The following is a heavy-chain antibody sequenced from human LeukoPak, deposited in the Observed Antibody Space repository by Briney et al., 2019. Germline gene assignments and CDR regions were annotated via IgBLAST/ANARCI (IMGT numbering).Heavy chain of an antibody. Sequence: GASVKVSCKASGYTFTSYGISWVRQAPGQGLEWMGWISAYNGNTNYAQKLQGRVTMTTDTSTSTAYMELRSLRSDDTAVYYCARDPTYYDFWSGPTHYYYYYMDVWGKGTTVTVSS. CDR2: ISAYNGNT. CDR1: GYTFTSYG. D-gene: IGHD3-3*01. J-gene: IGHJ6*03. CDR3: ARDPTYYDFWSGPTHYYYYYMDV. V-gene: IGHV1-18*01.